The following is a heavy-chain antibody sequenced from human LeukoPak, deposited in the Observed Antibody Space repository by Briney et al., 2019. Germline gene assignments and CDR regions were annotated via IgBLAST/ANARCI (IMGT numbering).Heavy chain of an antibody. CDR1: GYTFTSYG. Sequence: GASVKVSCKASGYTFTSYGISWVRQAPGQGLEGMGWISAYNGNTNYAQKLQGRVTMTTDTSTSTAYMELRSLRSDDTAVYYCAREGSADYYYYYMDVWGKGTTATVSS. D-gene: IGHD6-6*01. CDR3: AREGSADYYYYYMDV. J-gene: IGHJ6*03. CDR2: ISAYNGNT. V-gene: IGHV1-18*01.